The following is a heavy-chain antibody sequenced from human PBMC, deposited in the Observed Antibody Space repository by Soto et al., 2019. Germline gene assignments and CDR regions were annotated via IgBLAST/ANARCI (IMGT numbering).Heavy chain of an antibody. CDR1: GGSISSSIYY. J-gene: IGHJ5*02. V-gene: IGHV4-39*01. D-gene: IGHD2-15*01. CDR3: APTYCSGGSCFRPNWFDP. CDR2: IYYSGST. Sequence: PSETLSLTCTVSGGSISSSIYYWGWIRQPPGKGLEWIGSIYYSGSTYYNPSLKSRVTISVDTSKNQFSLKLSSVTAADTAVYYCAPTYCSGGSCFRPNWFDPWGQGTLVTVSS.